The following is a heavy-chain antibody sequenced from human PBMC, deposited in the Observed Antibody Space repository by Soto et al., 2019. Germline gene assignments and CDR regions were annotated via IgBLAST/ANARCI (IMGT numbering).Heavy chain of an antibody. CDR2: IIPIFGTA. D-gene: IGHD2-15*01. CDR3: AGDGSGGYLGPAFDT. J-gene: IGHJ3*02. Sequence: SVKVSCKASGCTFSSYAISWVRQAPGQGLEWMGGIIPIFGTANYAQKLQGRVTITADESTSTAYMELSSLRSEDTAVYYWAGDGSGGYLGPAFDTWGKGTMLTV. V-gene: IGHV1-69*13. CDR1: GCTFSSYA.